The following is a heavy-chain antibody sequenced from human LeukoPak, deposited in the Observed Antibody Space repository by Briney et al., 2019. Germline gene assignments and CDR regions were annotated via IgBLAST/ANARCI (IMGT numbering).Heavy chain of an antibody. Sequence: ASVKVSCKASGYTFTGYYMHWVRQAPGQGLEWMGWINPNSGGTNYAQKFQGRVTMTRDTSISTAYMALSRLRSDDTAVYYCARGAYYESSGCDYWGQGTLVTVSS. CDR2: INPNSGGT. V-gene: IGHV1-2*02. J-gene: IGHJ4*02. CDR3: ARGAYYESSGCDY. CDR1: GYTFTGYY. D-gene: IGHD3-22*01.